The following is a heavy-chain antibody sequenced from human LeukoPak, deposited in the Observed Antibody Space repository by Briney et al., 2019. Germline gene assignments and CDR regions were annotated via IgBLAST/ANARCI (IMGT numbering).Heavy chain of an antibody. V-gene: IGHV3-49*04. Sequence: GGSLRLSCTASGFTFGDYAMSWVRQAPGKGLEWVGFIRSKAYGGTTEYAASVKGRFTISRDDSKGIAYLQMNSLKTEDTAVYYCTRVGYSYGPADYYGMDVWGQGTTVTVSS. J-gene: IGHJ6*02. CDR2: IRSKAYGGTT. D-gene: IGHD5-18*01. CDR3: TRVGYSYGPADYYGMDV. CDR1: GFTFGDYA.